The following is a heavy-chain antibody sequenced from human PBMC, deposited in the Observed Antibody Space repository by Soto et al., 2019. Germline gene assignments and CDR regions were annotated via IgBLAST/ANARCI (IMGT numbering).Heavy chain of an antibody. V-gene: IGHV4-59*01. CDR2: IYYSGST. Sequence: QVQLQESGPGLVKPSETLSLTCTVSGGSISSYYWSWIRQPPGKGLEWIGYIYYSGSTNYNPSLKSRVTISVDTSKNQFSLKLSSVTAADTAVYYCARALVPAAPTLYYYGMDVWGQGTTVTVSS. CDR1: GGSISSYY. D-gene: IGHD2-2*01. J-gene: IGHJ6*02. CDR3: ARALVPAAPTLYYYGMDV.